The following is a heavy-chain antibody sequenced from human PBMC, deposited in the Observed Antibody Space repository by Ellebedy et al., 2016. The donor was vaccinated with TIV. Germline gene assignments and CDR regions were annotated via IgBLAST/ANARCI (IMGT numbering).Heavy chain of an antibody. CDR2: IKQDGSGK. CDR1: GFTFSSYW. J-gene: IGHJ4*02. V-gene: IGHV3-7*01. CDR3: ARVKVRVVTAIHNYFDY. Sequence: GESLKISCAASGFTFSSYWMSWVRQAPGKGLEWVANIKQDGSGKYYVDSVKGRFTISRDNAKNSLYLQMNSLRAEDTAIYYCARVKVRVVTAIHNYFDYWGQGTLVTVSS. D-gene: IGHD2-21*02.